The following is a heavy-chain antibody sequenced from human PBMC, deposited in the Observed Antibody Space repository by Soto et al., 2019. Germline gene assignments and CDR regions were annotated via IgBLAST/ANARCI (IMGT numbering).Heavy chain of an antibody. Sequence: SETLSLTCAVYGGSFSGYYWSWIRQPPGKGLEWIGEINHSGSTNYNPSLKSRVTISVDTSKNQFSLKLSSVTAADTAVYYCARFVRNFDWSRYYYYGMDVWGQGTTVTVSS. CDR1: GGSFSGYY. CDR2: INHSGST. D-gene: IGHD3-9*01. J-gene: IGHJ6*02. V-gene: IGHV4-34*01. CDR3: ARFVRNFDWSRYYYYGMDV.